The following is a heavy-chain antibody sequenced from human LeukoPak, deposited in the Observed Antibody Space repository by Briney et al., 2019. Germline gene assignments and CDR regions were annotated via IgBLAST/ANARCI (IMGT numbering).Heavy chain of an antibody. J-gene: IGHJ6*03. CDR1: GDSIGSSSYY. V-gene: IGHV4-39*01. CDR2: MYYSGRG. CDR3: ATLTYYYSYMAV. Sequence: PSETLSLTCSISGDSIGSSSYYGVCIHQPPEKGLECIGSMYYSGRGSYSPSLKSRVTISLDSSNNRSSLKLNSVTAADTAVYYCATLTYYYSYMAVWGKGTTVAVSS.